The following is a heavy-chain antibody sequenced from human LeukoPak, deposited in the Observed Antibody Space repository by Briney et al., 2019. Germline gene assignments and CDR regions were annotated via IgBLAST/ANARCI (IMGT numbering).Heavy chain of an antibody. D-gene: IGHD3-3*01. V-gene: IGHV4-61*02. CDR1: GGPVNSGRYY. Sequence: SETLSLTCTVSGGPVNSGRYYWSWIRQPAGKGLEWIGRIYTSGSTNYNPSLKSRATMSVDTSKNQFSLRLSSVTAADTAVYYCARDDFDYNDLVSVIHIWGQGTMVTVSS. CDR3: ARDDFDYNDLVSVIHI. CDR2: IYTSGST. J-gene: IGHJ3*02.